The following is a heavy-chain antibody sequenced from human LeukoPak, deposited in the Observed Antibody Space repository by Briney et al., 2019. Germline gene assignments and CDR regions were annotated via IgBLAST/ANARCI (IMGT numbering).Heavy chain of an antibody. CDR3: ARDGSWYGKFDYYYYYMDV. CDR1: GFTFTTYW. CDR2: IKQDGTEK. V-gene: IGHV3-7*01. D-gene: IGHD6-13*01. J-gene: IGHJ6*03. Sequence: GGSLRLSCTASGFTFTTYWMSWVRHPPGKGLEWVANIKQDGTEKYYVDSVKGRFTISRDNAKNSLYLQMNSLRAEDTAVYYCARDGSWYGKFDYYYYYMDVWGKGTTVTVSS.